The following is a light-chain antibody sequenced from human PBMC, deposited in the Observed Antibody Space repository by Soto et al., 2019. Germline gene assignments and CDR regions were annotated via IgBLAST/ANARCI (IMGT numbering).Light chain of an antibody. CDR2: DVS. CDR1: SSDVGGYIY. CDR3: SSYTISSTLV. Sequence: QSVLTQPASVSGSPGQSITISCTGTSSDVGGYIYVSWYQQHPGKAPKLMIYDVSNRPSGVSNRFSGSKSGNTASLTISGLQAEDEADYYCSSYTISSTLVFGGGTKLTVL. J-gene: IGLJ2*01. V-gene: IGLV2-14*01.